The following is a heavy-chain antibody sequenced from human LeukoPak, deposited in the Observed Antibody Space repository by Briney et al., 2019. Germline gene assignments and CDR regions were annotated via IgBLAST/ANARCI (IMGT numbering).Heavy chain of an antibody. CDR3: ARSTRRYYYDSSGYYDPFDY. D-gene: IGHD3-22*01. CDR2: ISGSGGST. J-gene: IGHJ4*02. CDR1: GFTFSSYA. V-gene: IGHV3-23*01. Sequence: PGGSLRLSCAASGFTFSSYAMSWVRQAPGKGLEWVSAISGSGGSTYYADSVKGRFTISRDNSKNTLYLQMNSLRAEDTAVYYCARSTRRYYYDSSGYYDPFDYWGQGTLVTVSS.